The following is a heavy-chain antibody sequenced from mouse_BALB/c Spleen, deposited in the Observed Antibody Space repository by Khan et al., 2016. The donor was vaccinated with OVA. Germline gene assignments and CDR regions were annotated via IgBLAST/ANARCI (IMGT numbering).Heavy chain of an antibody. CDR3: ASHLTGSFAY. D-gene: IGHD4-1*01. Sequence: EVELVESGGDLVKPGGSLKLSCAASGFTFSSYSMSWVRQTPDKRLEWVATISSGADYTYYPDSVKGRLTISRDNAKNTLYLQMSSLKSEDTAMYYCASHLTGSFAYWGQGTLVTVSA. J-gene: IGHJ3*01. CDR1: GFTFSSYS. CDR2: ISSGADYT. V-gene: IGHV5-6*01.